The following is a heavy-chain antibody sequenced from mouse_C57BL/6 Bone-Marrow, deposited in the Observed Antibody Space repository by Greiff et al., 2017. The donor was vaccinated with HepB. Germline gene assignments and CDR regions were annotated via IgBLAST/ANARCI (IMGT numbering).Heavy chain of an antibody. Sequence: EVNVVESEGGLVQPGSSMKLSCTASGFTFSDYYMAWVRQVPEKGLEWVANINYDGSSTYYLDSLKSRFIISRDNAKNILYLQMSSLKSEDTATYYCARDLGYFDYGGQGSTLTVSS. CDR3: ARDLGYFDY. J-gene: IGHJ2*01. CDR2: INYDGSST. CDR1: GFTFSDYY. V-gene: IGHV5-16*01. D-gene: IGHD4-1*01.